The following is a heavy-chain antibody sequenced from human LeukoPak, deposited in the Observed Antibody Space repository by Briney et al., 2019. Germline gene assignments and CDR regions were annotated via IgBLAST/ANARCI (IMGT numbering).Heavy chain of an antibody. Sequence: GGSLRLSCGTSAFIFSHDWMSWVRQDPGTGPEWVANINRDGSEKYYVDSVTGQSTISRDNDKNSLDLQTNRLGAEDTAVYYCARDKGGDGYNPWSYWGQGTLVTVSS. CDR2: INRDGSEK. CDR3: ARDKGGDGYNPWSY. D-gene: IGHD5-24*01. V-gene: IGHV3-7*01. J-gene: IGHJ4*02. CDR1: AFIFSHDW.